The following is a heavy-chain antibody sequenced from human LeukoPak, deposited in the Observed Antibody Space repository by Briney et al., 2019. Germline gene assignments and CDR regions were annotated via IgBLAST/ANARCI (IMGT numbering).Heavy chain of an antibody. CDR1: GYTFTGYH. V-gene: IGHV1-2*02. CDR3: ARSGSGTLDEDY. Sequence: ASVKVSCKASGYTFTGYHMHWVRQAPGQGLEWMGWVNTNSGGTNYVQKFQGRVTMTRGTSISTAYMELSSLRSDDTAMYYCARSGSGTLDEDYWGQGTLVTVSS. J-gene: IGHJ4*02. D-gene: IGHD3-10*01. CDR2: VNTNSGGT.